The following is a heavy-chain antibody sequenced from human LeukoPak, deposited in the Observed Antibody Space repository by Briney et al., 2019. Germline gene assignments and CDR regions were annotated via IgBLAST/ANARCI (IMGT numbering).Heavy chain of an antibody. D-gene: IGHD1-1*01. CDR1: GGSFSGYY. J-gene: IGHJ5*02. Sequence: SETLSLTCAVYGGSFSGYYWSWIRQPPGKGLEWIGEINHSGSTNYNPSLKSRVTISVDTSKNQFSLKLSSVTAADTAVYYCARRGLGTRYTWFDPWGQGTLVTVSS. CDR3: ARRGLGTRYTWFDP. V-gene: IGHV4-34*01. CDR2: INHSGST.